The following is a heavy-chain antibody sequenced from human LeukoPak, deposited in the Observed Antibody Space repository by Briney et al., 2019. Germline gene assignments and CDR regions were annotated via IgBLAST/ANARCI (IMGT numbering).Heavy chain of an antibody. CDR2: INPSRGST. Sequence: ASVKVSCKASGYSFTRHYIHWVRQAPGQGLEWMGIINPSRGSTSYAQKFQGRVTVTRDTSTSTVYMDLSSLRPEDTAVYYCARGYSSGFGNWGQGTLVTVSS. CDR3: ARGYSSGFGN. J-gene: IGHJ4*02. D-gene: IGHD6-19*01. V-gene: IGHV1-46*01. CDR1: GYSFTRHY.